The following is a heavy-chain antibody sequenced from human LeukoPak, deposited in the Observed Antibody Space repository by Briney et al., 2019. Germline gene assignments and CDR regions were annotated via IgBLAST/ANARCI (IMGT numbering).Heavy chain of an antibody. CDR2: VYNSGNT. V-gene: IGHV4-4*07. CDR3: ARENDYDSNQNAFDI. D-gene: IGHD4-17*01. J-gene: IGHJ3*02. Sequence: SETLSLTCTVSGASISSYYWSWIRQPAGKGLEWVGRVYNSGNTHYNPSLKSRNTMSADTSKNQDSLHLSSVTAADTAVYYCARENDYDSNQNAFDIWGQGTMVTVSS. CDR1: GASISSYY.